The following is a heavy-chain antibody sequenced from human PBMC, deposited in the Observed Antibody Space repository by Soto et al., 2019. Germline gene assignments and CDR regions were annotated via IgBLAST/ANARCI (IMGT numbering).Heavy chain of an antibody. CDR3: ATYVDYSYYFDY. CDR2: IYYSGTT. V-gene: IGHV4-39*01. Sequence: PSETLSLTCTVSGGSISSTSYYWGWIRQPPGKGLEWIGNIYYSGTTYYNPSLKSRLTISVDTSKNQFSLKLSSVTAAETAVYYCATYVDYSYYFDYCGQGTLVTVSS. J-gene: IGHJ4*02. D-gene: IGHD4-17*01. CDR1: GGSISSTSYY.